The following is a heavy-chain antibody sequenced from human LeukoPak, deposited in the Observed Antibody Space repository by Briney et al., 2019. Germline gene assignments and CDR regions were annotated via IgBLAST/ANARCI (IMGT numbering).Heavy chain of an antibody. V-gene: IGHV5-51*01. CDR2: IYPGDSDT. D-gene: IGHD1-26*01. CDR1: GYSFTSYW. Sequence: AESPQFFPKSSGYSFTSYWIGWVLQMPGKGLEWMGIIYPGDSDTRYSPSFQGQVTISADKSISTAYLQWSSLKASDTAMYYCARRSLYNWFDPWGQGTPVTVSS. CDR3: ARRSLYNWFDP. J-gene: IGHJ5*01.